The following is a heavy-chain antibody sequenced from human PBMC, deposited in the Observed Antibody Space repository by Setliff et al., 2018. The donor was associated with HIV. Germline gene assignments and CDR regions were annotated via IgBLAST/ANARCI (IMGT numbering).Heavy chain of an antibody. CDR1: GGSISSSGYY. Sequence: SETLSLTCTVSGGSISSSGYYWGWIRQPPGKGLEWIGNMYYRGSTYYNPSLKSRVIISVDTSKNQFSLKLSSVTAADTAVYYCARGGFTGVTTHFQHWGRGTLVTVSS. CDR2: MYYRGST. V-gene: IGHV4-39*01. CDR3: ARGGFTGVTTHFQH. D-gene: IGHD4-17*01. J-gene: IGHJ1*01.